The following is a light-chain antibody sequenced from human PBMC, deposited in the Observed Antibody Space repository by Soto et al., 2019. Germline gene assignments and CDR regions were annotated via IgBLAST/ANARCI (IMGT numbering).Light chain of an antibody. CDR3: QQSYSTPFT. CDR2: AAS. CDR1: QSISSY. V-gene: IGKV1-39*01. Sequence: DIPMTQSPSSLSASVGDIVTITCRASQSISSYLNWYQQKPGKAPKLLIYAASSLQSGVPSRFSGSGSGTDFTLTISSLQPEDFATYYCQQSYSTPFTLGQGTRLEIK. J-gene: IGKJ5*01.